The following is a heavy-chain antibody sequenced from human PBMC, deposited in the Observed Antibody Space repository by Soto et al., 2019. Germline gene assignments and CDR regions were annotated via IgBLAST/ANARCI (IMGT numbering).Heavy chain of an antibody. V-gene: IGHV4-39*01. CDR3: ASSKMLYDFWSGYYHY. CDR2: IYYSGST. CDR1: GGSISSSSYY. D-gene: IGHD3-3*01. J-gene: IGHJ4*02. Sequence: QLQLQESGPGLVKPSETLPLTCTVSGGSISSSSYYWGWIRQPPGKGLEWIGSIYYSGSTYYNPSLKSRVTISVDTSKNQFSLKLSSVTAADTAVYYCASSKMLYDFWSGYYHYWGQGTLVTVSS.